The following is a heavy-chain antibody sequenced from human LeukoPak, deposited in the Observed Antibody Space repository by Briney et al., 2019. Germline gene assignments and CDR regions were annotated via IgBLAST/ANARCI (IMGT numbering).Heavy chain of an antibody. CDR1: GYTLTELS. CDR3: ATGPPTWRLGDDY. Sequence: ASVKVSRKVSGYTLTELSMHWVRQAPGKGLEWMGGFDPEDGETIYAQKFQGRVTMTEDTSTDTAYMELCSLRSEDTAVYYCATGPPTWRLGDDYWGQGTLVTVSS. J-gene: IGHJ4*02. CDR2: FDPEDGET. V-gene: IGHV1-24*01. D-gene: IGHD3-16*01.